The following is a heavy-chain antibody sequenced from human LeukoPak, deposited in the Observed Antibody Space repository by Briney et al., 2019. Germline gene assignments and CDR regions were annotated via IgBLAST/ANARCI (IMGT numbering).Heavy chain of an antibody. Sequence: SETLSLTCTVSGGSINDYYWTWIRQAPGKGLEWLGYISNSGTTDYNPSLKSRVTMSVDTSKNEFSLKVASVTAADTAMYYCARVVRGAVTSNCFDPWGQGTLVTVSS. CDR3: ARVVRGAVTSNCFDP. V-gene: IGHV4-59*01. J-gene: IGHJ5*02. D-gene: IGHD4-17*01. CDR1: GGSINDYY. CDR2: ISNSGTT.